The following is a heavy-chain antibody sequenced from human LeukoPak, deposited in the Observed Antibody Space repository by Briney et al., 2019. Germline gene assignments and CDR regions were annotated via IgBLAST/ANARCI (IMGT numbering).Heavy chain of an antibody. J-gene: IGHJ4*02. V-gene: IGHV3-48*04. CDR1: GFTFSSYG. CDR2: ISDSGSTR. Sequence: GGSLRLSCAASGFTFSSYGMNWVRQTPGKGLEWVSYISDSGSTRYYADSVKGRFTISRDNAESALYLHLNSLRLEDTAVYYCAAGTAADFWGQGTLVTVSS. D-gene: IGHD6-13*01. CDR3: AAGTAADF.